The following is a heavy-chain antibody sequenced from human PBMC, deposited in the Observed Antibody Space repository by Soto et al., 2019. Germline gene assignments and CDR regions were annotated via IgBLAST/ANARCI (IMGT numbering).Heavy chain of an antibody. Sequence: QVQLQESGPGLVKPSGTLSLTCAVSSGSISSSNWWSWVRQPPGKGLEWIGEIYHSGSTNYKPSLKSRVTISVDKSKNQFSLKLSSVTAADTAVYYCARAPNDYGDFIGAFDIWGQGTMVTVSS. CDR3: ARAPNDYGDFIGAFDI. CDR1: SGSISSSNW. J-gene: IGHJ3*02. V-gene: IGHV4-4*02. D-gene: IGHD4-17*01. CDR2: IYHSGST.